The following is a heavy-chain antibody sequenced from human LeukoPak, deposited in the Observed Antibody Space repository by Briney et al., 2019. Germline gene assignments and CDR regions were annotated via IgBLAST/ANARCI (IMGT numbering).Heavy chain of an antibody. J-gene: IGHJ4*02. CDR1: GFTFSNYW. CDR2: INGDGIST. V-gene: IGHV3-74*01. Sequence: GGSLRLSCAASGFTFSNYWMHWVRQAPGKGLVWVSRINGDGISTGYADSVKGRFTVSRDNAKRTLYLQMNSLRAEDTAVYYCARDVGNFDYWGQGTLVTVSS. CDR3: ARDVGNFDY.